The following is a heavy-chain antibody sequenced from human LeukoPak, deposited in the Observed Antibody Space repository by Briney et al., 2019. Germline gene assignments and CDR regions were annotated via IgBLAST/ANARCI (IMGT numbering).Heavy chain of an antibody. J-gene: IGHJ4*02. Sequence: PGGSLRLSCEASGFTFSSYAMSWVRQAPGKGLEWVSSITATSGRTYYADSVKGRFTISRDNSRNTLYVQLNSLRVEDTATYYCAKDVSEPYDSWGSYRSDFWGQGTLVTFSS. CDR3: AKDVSEPYDSWGSYRSDF. CDR2: ITATSGRT. V-gene: IGHV3-23*01. D-gene: IGHD3-16*02. CDR1: GFTFSSYA.